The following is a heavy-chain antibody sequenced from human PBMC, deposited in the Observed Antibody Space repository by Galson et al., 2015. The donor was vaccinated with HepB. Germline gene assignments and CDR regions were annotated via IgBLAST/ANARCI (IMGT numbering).Heavy chain of an antibody. J-gene: IGHJ6*02. D-gene: IGHD3-10*01. Sequence: SLRLSCAASGFISSMYWMNWVRQAPGKGLEWVANIKEDGSKKNYVDSVKGRFTISRDNARNSLYLQMNSLRAEDTAVYYCARVKRGEWYSYYYYGMDVWGQGTTVTVSS. CDR2: IKEDGSKK. V-gene: IGHV3-7*05. CDR1: GFISSMYW. CDR3: ARVKRGEWYSYYYYGMDV.